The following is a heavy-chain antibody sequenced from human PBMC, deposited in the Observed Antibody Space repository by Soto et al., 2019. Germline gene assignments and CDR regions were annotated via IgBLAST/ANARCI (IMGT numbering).Heavy chain of an antibody. CDR3: ARAYYYDSSGFWFDP. V-gene: IGHV4-59*01. Sequence: SETLSLTCTVSGGSISSYYWSWIRQPPGKGLEWIGYIYYSGSTNYNPSLKSRVTISVDTSKNQFSLKLSSVTAADTAVYYCARAYYYDSSGFWFDPWGQGTLVTVSA. D-gene: IGHD3-22*01. J-gene: IGHJ5*02. CDR2: IYYSGST. CDR1: GGSISSYY.